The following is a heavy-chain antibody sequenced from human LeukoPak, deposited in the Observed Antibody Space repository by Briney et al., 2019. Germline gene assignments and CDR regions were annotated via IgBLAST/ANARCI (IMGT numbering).Heavy chain of an antibody. Sequence: SETLSLTCTVSGGSISSDYWSWIRQPPGKGLEWIGYIYYSRSTNYNPSLQSRVVISVDTSKNQLSLRLSSVTAADTAVYYCARVRNLDYYARSGFYFPRPHFDYWGQGILVTVSS. J-gene: IGHJ4*02. D-gene: IGHD3-22*01. CDR2: IYYSRST. V-gene: IGHV4-59*01. CDR3: ARVRNLDYYARSGFYFPRPHFDY. CDR1: GGSISSDY.